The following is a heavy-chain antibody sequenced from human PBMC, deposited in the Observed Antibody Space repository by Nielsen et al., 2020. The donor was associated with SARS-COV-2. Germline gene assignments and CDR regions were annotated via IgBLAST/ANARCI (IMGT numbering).Heavy chain of an antibody. CDR2: ISWNSGSI. CDR1: GFTFDDYA. Sequence: SLKISCAASGFTFDDYAMHWVRQAPGKGLEWVSGISWNSGSIGYADSVKGRFTISRDNAKNSLYLQMNSLRAEDTALYYCAKVGDDYGGNSGSFDYWGQGTLVTVSS. V-gene: IGHV3-9*01. CDR3: AKVGDDYGGNSGSFDY. D-gene: IGHD4-23*01. J-gene: IGHJ4*02.